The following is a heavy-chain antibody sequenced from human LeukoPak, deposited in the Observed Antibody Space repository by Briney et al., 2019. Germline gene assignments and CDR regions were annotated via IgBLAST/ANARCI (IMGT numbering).Heavy chain of an antibody. J-gene: IGHJ6*02. Sequence: PGGSLRLSCAASGFTFSSSAMSWVRQVPGKGLEWVSGISASGGSTYYADSVKGRFTISRDNSKNTLYLQMNSLRAEDTAVYYCARGRTAPGGMDVWGQGTTVTVSS. CDR1: GFTFSSSA. D-gene: IGHD5-18*01. CDR2: ISASGGST. CDR3: ARGRTAPGGMDV. V-gene: IGHV3-23*01.